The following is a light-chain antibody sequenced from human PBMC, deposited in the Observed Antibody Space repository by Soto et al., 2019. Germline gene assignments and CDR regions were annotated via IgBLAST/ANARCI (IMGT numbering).Light chain of an antibody. CDR2: GNS. CDR1: RSNIGAGYD. Sequence: QSVLTQPPSVSGAPGQRVTISCTGSRSNIGAGYDVHWYQQLPGTAPKLLIYGNSNRPSGVPDRFSGSKSGTSASLAITCLQAEDEADYYCQSYDSSLSVVFGGGTKVTVL. CDR3: QSYDSSLSVV. V-gene: IGLV1-40*01. J-gene: IGLJ2*01.